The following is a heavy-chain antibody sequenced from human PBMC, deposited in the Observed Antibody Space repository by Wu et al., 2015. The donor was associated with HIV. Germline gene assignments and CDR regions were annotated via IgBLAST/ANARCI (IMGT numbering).Heavy chain of an antibody. Sequence: QVQLVQSGAEVKKPGASVKVSCKTSGYTFTDYFMHWVRQAPGQGLEWMGWTNVNTGGTNYAPKFHGRVTMTRDTSISTAYMELSRLTSDDTAVYYCARDELFRVDDAFDLWGQGTDGHRLF. CDR3: ARDELFRVDDAFDL. CDR1: GYTFTDYF. V-gene: IGHV1-2*02. J-gene: IGHJ3*01. CDR2: TNVNTGGT. D-gene: IGHD2-15*01.